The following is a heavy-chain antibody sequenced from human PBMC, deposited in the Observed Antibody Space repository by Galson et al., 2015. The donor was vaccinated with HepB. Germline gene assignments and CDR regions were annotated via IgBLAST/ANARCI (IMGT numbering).Heavy chain of an antibody. CDR2: IRYDGSNK. D-gene: IGHD3-9*01. CDR1: GFTFSSYG. V-gene: IGHV3-30*02. J-gene: IGHJ5*02. Sequence: SLRLSCAASGFTFSSYGMHWVRQAPGKGLEWVAFIRYDGSNKYYADSVKGRFTISRDNSKNTLYLQMNSLRAEDTAVYYCAKDTTYYDILTGRGSRNWFDPWGQGTLVTVSS. CDR3: AKDTTYYDILTGRGSRNWFDP.